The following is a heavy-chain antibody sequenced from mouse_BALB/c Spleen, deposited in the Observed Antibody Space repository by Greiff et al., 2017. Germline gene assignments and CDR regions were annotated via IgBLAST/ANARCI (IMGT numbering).Heavy chain of an antibody. CDR3: ARNYGSSSSAMDY. J-gene: IGHJ4*01. CDR1: GYTFTSYW. Sequence: QVQLQQPGAELVKPGASVKLSCKASGYTFTSYWMHGVKQRPGQGLEWIGEINPSNGRTNYNEKFKSKATLTVDKSSSTAYMQLSSLTSEDSAVYYCARNYGSSSSAMDYWGQGTSVTVSS. V-gene: IGHV1S81*02. CDR2: INPSNGRT. D-gene: IGHD1-1*01.